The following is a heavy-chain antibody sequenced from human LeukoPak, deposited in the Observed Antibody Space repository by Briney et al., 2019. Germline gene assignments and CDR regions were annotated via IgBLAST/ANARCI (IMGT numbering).Heavy chain of an antibody. CDR3: ARGGVGATTYVWFDP. J-gene: IGHJ5*02. D-gene: IGHD1-26*01. CDR1: GYTFTNYY. V-gene: IGHV1-46*01. Sequence: ASVKVSCKASGYTFTNYYIHWVRQAPGQGLECMGIINPSGGSTSYAQKFQGRVTMTRDMSTSTVYMELSSLRSEDTAVYYCARGGVGATTYVWFDPWGQGTLVTVS. CDR2: INPSGGST.